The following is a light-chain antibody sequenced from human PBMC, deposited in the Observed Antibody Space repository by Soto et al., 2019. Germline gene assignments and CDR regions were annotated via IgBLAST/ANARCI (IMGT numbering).Light chain of an antibody. J-gene: IGLJ3*02. Sequence: QSVLTQAPSASGTPGQRVSISCSGSSSNIGSNTVTWYQQVPGTAPKLLIYSNDQRPSGVPDRFSGSKSGTSASLAIAGLHSEDGADYYCAASDDNLNGWVFGGGTKLTVL. CDR3: AASDDNLNGWV. CDR1: SSNIGSNT. V-gene: IGLV1-44*01. CDR2: SND.